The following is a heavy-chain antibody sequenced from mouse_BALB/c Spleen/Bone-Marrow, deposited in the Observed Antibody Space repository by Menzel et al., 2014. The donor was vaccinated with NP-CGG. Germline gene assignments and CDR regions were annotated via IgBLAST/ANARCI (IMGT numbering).Heavy chain of an antibody. V-gene: IGHV1S81*02. CDR3: ARGFDY. CDR2: INPSNGRT. J-gene: IGHJ2*01. CDR1: GYTFTNYW. Sequence: VQLVESGAELVKPGASVKLSCKASGYTFTNYWMHWVKQRPGQGLEWIGEINPSNGRTNYNEKFKSKATLTVDKSSSTAYMQPSSLTSEDSAVYYCARGFDYWGQGTTLTVSS.